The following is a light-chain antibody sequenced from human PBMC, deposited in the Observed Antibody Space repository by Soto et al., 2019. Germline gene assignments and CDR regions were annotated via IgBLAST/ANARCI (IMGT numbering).Light chain of an antibody. CDR2: AVS. Sequence: QSALTQPASVSGSPGQSITISCTGTSSDFAIYNYVSWYQLHPGKAPKLMIYAVSVRTSGVSNRFSGSKSGNTASLTISGLQAEDEADYFCSSHNPLGTLQIFGRGTKVTVL. CDR3: SSHNPLGTLQI. J-gene: IGLJ1*01. CDR1: SSDFAIYNY. V-gene: IGLV2-14*01.